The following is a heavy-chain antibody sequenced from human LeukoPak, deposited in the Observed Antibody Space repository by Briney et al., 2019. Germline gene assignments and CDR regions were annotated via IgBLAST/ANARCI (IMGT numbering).Heavy chain of an antibody. CDR1: GFTFSSYG. V-gene: IGHV3-23*01. D-gene: IGHD6-13*01. CDR3: AKVRYSSSWYFDYYYYMDV. J-gene: IGHJ6*03. Sequence: TWGSLRLSCAASGFTFSSYGMSWVRQAPGKGLEWVSAISGSGGSTYYADSVKGRFTISRDNSKNTLYLQMNSLRAEDTAVYYCAKVRYSSSWYFDYYYYMDVWGKGTTVTISS. CDR2: ISGSGGST.